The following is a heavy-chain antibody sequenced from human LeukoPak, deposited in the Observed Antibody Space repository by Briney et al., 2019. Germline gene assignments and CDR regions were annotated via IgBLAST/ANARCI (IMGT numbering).Heavy chain of an antibody. CDR2: ISGSGGST. CDR1: GFTFSSYA. Sequence: GGSLRLSCAASGFTFSSYAMSWVRQAPGKGLEWVSAISGSGGSTYYADSVKGRLTISRDNSKNTLYLQMNGLRAEDTAVYYCAKESSGGWYFDYWGQGTLVTVSS. CDR3: AKESSGGWYFDY. J-gene: IGHJ4*02. D-gene: IGHD6-19*01. V-gene: IGHV3-23*01.